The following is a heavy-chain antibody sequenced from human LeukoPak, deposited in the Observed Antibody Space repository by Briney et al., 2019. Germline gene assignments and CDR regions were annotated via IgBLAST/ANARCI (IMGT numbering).Heavy chain of an antibody. Sequence: GPSLRLSCAASGFTFSSYSMNWVRQAPGKWLEWVSSISSSSSYIYYADSVKGRFTISRDNAKNSLYLQMNSLRAEDTAVYYCARDFHYYGSGSYYTPLDYWGQGTLVTVSS. D-gene: IGHD3-10*01. CDR1: GFTFSSYS. V-gene: IGHV3-21*01. J-gene: IGHJ4*02. CDR3: ARDFHYYGSGSYYTPLDY. CDR2: ISSSSSYI.